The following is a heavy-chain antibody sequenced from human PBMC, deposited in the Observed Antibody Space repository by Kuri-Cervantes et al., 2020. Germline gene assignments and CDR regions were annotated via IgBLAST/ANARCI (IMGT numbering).Heavy chain of an antibody. CDR3: ARESVSSVYYFDY. D-gene: IGHD6-25*01. J-gene: IGHJ4*02. Sequence: GGSLRLSCAASGFTFSSYSMNWVRQAPGKGLEWVSSISSSSSNIYYADSVKGRFTISRDNSKNTLYLQMNSLRAEDTAVYYCARESVSSVYYFDYWGQGTLVTVSS. V-gene: IGHV3-21*01. CDR2: ISSSSSNI. CDR1: GFTFSSYS.